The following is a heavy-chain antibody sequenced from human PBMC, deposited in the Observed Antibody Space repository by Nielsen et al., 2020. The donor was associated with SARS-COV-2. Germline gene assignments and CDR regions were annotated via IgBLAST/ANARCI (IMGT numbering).Heavy chain of an antibody. D-gene: IGHD1-26*01. Sequence: GESLKISCAASGFTFSDYYMSWIRQAPGKGLEWVSYISSSGSTIYYADSVKGRFTISRDNAKNSLYLQMNSLRAEDTAVYYCATGLKYSGSPCFDYWGQGTLVTVSS. CDR3: ATGLKYSGSPCFDY. CDR2: ISSSGSTI. V-gene: IGHV3-11*01. CDR1: GFTFSDYY. J-gene: IGHJ4*02.